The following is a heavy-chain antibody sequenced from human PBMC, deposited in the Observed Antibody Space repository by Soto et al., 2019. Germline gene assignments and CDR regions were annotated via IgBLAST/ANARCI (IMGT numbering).Heavy chain of an antibody. Sequence: TLSLTCSVSGGSISSGGHYWSWIRQHPGKGLEWIAYIYYSGSTYYNPSLTSRVTVSVDPSKNQFSLKLSSVTAADTAVYYCARGGDSSGYSYFGYWGQGNLGTGSS. D-gene: IGHD3-22*01. CDR1: GGSISSGGHY. CDR2: IYYSGST. CDR3: ARGGDSSGYSYFGY. J-gene: IGHJ4*02. V-gene: IGHV4-31*03.